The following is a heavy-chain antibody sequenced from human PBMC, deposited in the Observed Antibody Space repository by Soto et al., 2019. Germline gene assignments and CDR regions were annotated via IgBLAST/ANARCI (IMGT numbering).Heavy chain of an antibody. CDR3: ARYSGSYSYNWFDP. CDR2: IYYSGTT. D-gene: IGHD1-26*01. CDR1: GGSISSYY. Sequence: SETLSLTCTVSGGSISSYYWSWIRQPPGKGLEWIGYIYYSGTTNYNPSLKSRVTISVDTSKNQFSLKLSSVTAADTAVYYCARYSGSYSYNWFDPWGQGTLVTVSS. J-gene: IGHJ5*02. V-gene: IGHV4-59*01.